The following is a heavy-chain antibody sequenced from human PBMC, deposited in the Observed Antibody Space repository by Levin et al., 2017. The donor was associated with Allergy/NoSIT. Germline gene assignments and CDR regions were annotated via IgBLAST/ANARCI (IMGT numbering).Heavy chain of an antibody. J-gene: IGHJ4*02. CDR1: GYTFTSYA. CDR3: AVSTVTHSTIFDY. CDR2: ISAYNGNT. V-gene: IGHV1-18*01. Sequence: GGSLRLSCKASGYTFTSYAITWVRQAPGQGLEWMGWISAYNGNTKYSQKLQGRVTMTTDTSTSTAYMELRSLSSDDTAVYYCAVSTVTHSTIFDYWGQGALVTVSS. D-gene: IGHD4-17*01.